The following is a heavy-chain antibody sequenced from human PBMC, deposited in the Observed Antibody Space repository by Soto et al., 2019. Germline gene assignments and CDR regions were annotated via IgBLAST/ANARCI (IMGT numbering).Heavy chain of an antibody. D-gene: IGHD6-13*01. J-gene: IGHJ4*02. CDR1: GDSVSSNSAA. Sequence: SQTLSLTCAISGDSVSSNSAAWNWIRQSPSRGLEWLGRTYYRSEWYNDYAVSVKSRITINPDTSKNQFSLQLNSVTPEDTAVYYCGRGEQQRDPDYFDSWGQGTLVTVSS. CDR3: GRGEQQRDPDYFDS. CDR2: TYYRSEWYN. V-gene: IGHV6-1*01.